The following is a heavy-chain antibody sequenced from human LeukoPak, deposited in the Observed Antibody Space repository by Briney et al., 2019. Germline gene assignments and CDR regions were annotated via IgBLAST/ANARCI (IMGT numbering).Heavy chain of an antibody. CDR1: GGSFSGYY. J-gene: IGHJ5*02. CDR3: ARVAPLELRFLEWLYEESWFDP. CDR2: INHSGST. D-gene: IGHD3-3*01. Sequence: SETLSFTCAVYGGSFSGYYWSWIRQPRGKGLEWIGEINHSGSTNYNPSLKSRVTISVDTSKNQFSLKLSSVTAADTAGYYCARVAPLELRFLEWLYEESWFDPWGQGTLVTVSS. V-gene: IGHV4-34*01.